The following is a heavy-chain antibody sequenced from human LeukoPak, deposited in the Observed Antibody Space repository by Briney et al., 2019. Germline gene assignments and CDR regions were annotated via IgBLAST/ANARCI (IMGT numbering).Heavy chain of an antibody. D-gene: IGHD4-17*01. Sequence: HPGGSLRLSCAASGFTLSKYWMSWVRQAPGKGLEWVANIKQDASEMYYADSVKGRFTISRDNAKNSLYLQMNSLRAEDMALYYCAKGRGLSYDYGVDYWGQGTLVTVSS. CDR1: GFTLSKYW. CDR2: IKQDASEM. CDR3: AKGRGLSYDYGVDY. J-gene: IGHJ4*02. V-gene: IGHV3-7*03.